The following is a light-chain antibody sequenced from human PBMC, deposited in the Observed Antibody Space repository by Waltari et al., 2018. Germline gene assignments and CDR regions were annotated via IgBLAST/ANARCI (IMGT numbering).Light chain of an antibody. J-gene: IGKJ4*01. CDR1: QSVSKY. CDR2: TTS. V-gene: IGKV1-39*01. Sequence: DIQMTQSPSSLSASVGDRVTITCRASQSVSKYLNWYQQQPVKAPKLLIYTTSNLQSGVPSRFSGSGSGTDFTLTISSLQLEDLATYYWQQSYNTPLSFGGGTKVEIK. CDR3: QQSYNTPLS.